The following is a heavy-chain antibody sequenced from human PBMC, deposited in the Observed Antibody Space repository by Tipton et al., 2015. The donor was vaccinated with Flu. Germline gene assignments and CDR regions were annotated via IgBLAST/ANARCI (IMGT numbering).Heavy chain of an antibody. D-gene: IGHD3-22*01. J-gene: IGHJ4*02. CDR1: GGSISSGGYY. CDR2: IYYSGST. Sequence: TLSLTCTVSGGSISSGGYYWSWIRQHPGKGLDWIGTIYYSGSTYYKPSLKGRVTISLDTSKNQFSLKLTSVTAADTAVYYCARDDRSYYFDYWGQGTLVTVSS. CDR3: ARDDRSYYFDY. V-gene: IGHV4-39*07.